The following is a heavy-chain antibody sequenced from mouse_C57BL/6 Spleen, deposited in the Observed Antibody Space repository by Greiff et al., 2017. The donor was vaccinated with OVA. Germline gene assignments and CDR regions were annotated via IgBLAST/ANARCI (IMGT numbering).Heavy chain of an antibody. D-gene: IGHD3-2*02. CDR3: ARDNISGLDY. J-gene: IGHJ2*01. V-gene: IGHV7-3*01. CDR1: GFTFTDYY. CDR2: IRNKANGYTT. Sequence: EVPVVESGGGLVQPGGSLSLSCAASGFTFTDYYMSWVRQPPGKALEWLGFIRNKANGYTTESSASVQGRFTISRDNSQSILYLQMNALRAEDSATYYWARDNISGLDYWGQGTTLTVSS.